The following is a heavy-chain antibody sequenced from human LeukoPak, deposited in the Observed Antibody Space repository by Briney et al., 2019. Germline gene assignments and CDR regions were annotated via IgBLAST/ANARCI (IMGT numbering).Heavy chain of an antibody. CDR1: GYTFTGYY. CDR2: INPNSGGT. J-gene: IGHJ5*02. CDR3: ARDYYDSSGSYKNWFDP. Sequence: ASVKVSCKASGYTFTGYYMHWVRQAPGQGLEWMGRINPNSGGTNYAQKFQGRVTMTRDTSISTAYMELSRLRSDDTAVYYCARDYYDSSGSYKNWFDPWGRGTLVTVSS. V-gene: IGHV1-2*06. D-gene: IGHD3-22*01.